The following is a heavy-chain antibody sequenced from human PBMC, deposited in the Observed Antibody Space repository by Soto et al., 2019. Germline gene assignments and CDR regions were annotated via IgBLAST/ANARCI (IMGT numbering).Heavy chain of an antibody. J-gene: IGHJ4*02. CDR3: ATVHNTSRSFNY. Sequence: GGSLRLSCAASGFTFSSYGMHWVRQAPGKGLEWVAVIWYDGSNKYYADSVKGRFTISRDNSKSTLDLQMSSLRAEDTAVYYCATVHNTSRSFNYWGRGTLVTVSS. CDR2: IWYDGSNK. V-gene: IGHV3-33*01. D-gene: IGHD1-20*01. CDR1: GFTFSSYG.